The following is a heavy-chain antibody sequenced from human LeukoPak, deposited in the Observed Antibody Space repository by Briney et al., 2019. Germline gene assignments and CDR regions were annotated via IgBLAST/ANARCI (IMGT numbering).Heavy chain of an antibody. D-gene: IGHD1-26*01. V-gene: IGHV1-2*02. CDR2: INPNSGGT. Sequence: ASVKVSCKASEYTFTGYYMHWVRQAPGQGLEWNGWINPNSGGTNYAQKFQGRVTMTRDTSISTAYMELSRLRSDDTAVYYCARDRPPSGSYNHNWFDPWGQGTLVTVSS. CDR3: ARDRPPSGSYNHNWFDP. CDR1: EYTFTGYY. J-gene: IGHJ5*02.